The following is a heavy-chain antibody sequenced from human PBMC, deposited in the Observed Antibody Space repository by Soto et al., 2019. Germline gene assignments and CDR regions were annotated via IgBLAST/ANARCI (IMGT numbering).Heavy chain of an antibody. CDR2: ISAYSGNT. Sequence: QVQLVQSGAEVKKPGASVKVSCKASGYILTTYDITWVRQAPGQGLEWVGWISAYSGNTNYARKVQDRVTLTTDTSTSTAYMELRSLRSEDTAVYYCARGAIAVALGYWGQGTLVTVSS. J-gene: IGHJ4*02. D-gene: IGHD6-19*01. CDR3: ARGAIAVALGY. V-gene: IGHV1-18*01. CDR1: GYILTTYD.